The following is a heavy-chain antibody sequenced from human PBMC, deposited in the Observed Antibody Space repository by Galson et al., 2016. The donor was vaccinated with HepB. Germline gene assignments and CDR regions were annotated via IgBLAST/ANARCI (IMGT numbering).Heavy chain of an antibody. CDR3: ARDLAGPFDY. CDR2: INEDGSIT. V-gene: IGHV3-74*01. Sequence: SLRLSCAASGFAFRSYWTHWVRQAPGKGLVWVSRINEDGSITTYADSVKGRFTISRDNAKNTLYLEMISLRPEDTAVYYCARDLAGPFDYWGQGTLVTVSS. CDR1: GFAFRSYW. J-gene: IGHJ4*02. D-gene: IGHD6-19*01.